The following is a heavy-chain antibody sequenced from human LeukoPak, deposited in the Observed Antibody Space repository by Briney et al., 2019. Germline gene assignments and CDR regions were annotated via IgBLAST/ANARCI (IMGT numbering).Heavy chain of an antibody. Sequence: QAGGSLRLSCAASGFTFSSYWMSWVRQAPGKGLEWVANIKEDGSEKYYVDSVKGRFTISRDNAKSSLYLQMNSLRAEDTAMYYCARWIEDEGPGNWGQGTLVTVSS. D-gene: IGHD3-10*01. V-gene: IGHV3-7*01. CDR3: ARWIEDEGPGN. CDR1: GFTFSSYW. CDR2: IKEDGSEK. J-gene: IGHJ4*02.